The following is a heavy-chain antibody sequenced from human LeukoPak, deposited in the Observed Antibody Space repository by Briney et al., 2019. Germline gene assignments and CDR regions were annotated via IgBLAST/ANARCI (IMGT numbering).Heavy chain of an antibody. CDR2: ISGSDSST. J-gene: IGHJ4*02. CDR3: AKSGYNRFDY. CDR1: GLRFSDYY. D-gene: IGHD5-24*01. V-gene: IGHV3-23*01. Sequence: GGSLRLSCAASGLRFSDYYVSWIRQAPGKGLEWVSTISGSDSSTHYADSVKGRFTISRDNSKNTLYLQMNSLRADDTAVYYCAKSGYNRFDYWGQGTLVTVSS.